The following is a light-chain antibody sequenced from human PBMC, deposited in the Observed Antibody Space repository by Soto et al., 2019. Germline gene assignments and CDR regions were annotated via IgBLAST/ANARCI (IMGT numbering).Light chain of an antibody. Sequence: QSALTQPRSVSGSPGQSVTISCTGTSTDVGGYNLVSWYQQHPGKAPKLMIYDVSKRPSGVPDRFSGSKSGNTASLTITGLQAEDEADYYCYSYAGSYTVEVFGTGTKLTVL. CDR2: DVS. CDR1: STDVGGYNL. J-gene: IGLJ1*01. V-gene: IGLV2-11*01. CDR3: YSYAGSYTVEV.